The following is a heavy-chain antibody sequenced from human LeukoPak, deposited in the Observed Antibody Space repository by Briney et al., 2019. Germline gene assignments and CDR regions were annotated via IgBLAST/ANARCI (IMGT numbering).Heavy chain of an antibody. CDR1: GYTFTGYY. CDR3: ARDYGSGSYSSEFDY. CDR2: INPNSGAT. V-gene: IGHV1-2*02. Sequence: ASVKVSCKASGYTFTGYYMNWVRQAPGQGLEWIGWINPNSGATNYAQKFQGRVTMTRDTSISTTHMELSRLRSDDTAVYYCARDYGSGSYSSEFDYWGQGTLVTVSS. J-gene: IGHJ4*02. D-gene: IGHD3-10*01.